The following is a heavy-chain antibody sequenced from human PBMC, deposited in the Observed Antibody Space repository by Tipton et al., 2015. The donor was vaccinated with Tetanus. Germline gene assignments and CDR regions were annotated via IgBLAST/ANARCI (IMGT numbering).Heavy chain of an antibody. CDR3: AASVVRWFES. Sequence: TLSLTCAVHGGSFSDFFWSWIRQSPANGLEWIGEINYTGSTRYNPSLKSRVTMSVDTSKQQFSLQLNSVTAADTAIYYCAASVVRWFESRGQGTRVTVSS. V-gene: IGHV4-34*01. CDR1: GGSFSDFF. CDR2: INYTGST. D-gene: IGHD2-15*01. J-gene: IGHJ5*01.